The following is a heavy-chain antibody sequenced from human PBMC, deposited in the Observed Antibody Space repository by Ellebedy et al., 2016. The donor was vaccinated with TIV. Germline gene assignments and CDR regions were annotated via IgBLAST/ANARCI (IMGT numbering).Heavy chain of an antibody. J-gene: IGHJ5*02. CDR2: IYYSGST. CDR3: ARAPEMATPWRWFDP. V-gene: IGHV4-59*08. D-gene: IGHD5-24*01. Sequence: SETLSLXXTVSGGSISSYYWSWIRQPPGKGLEWIGYIYYSGSTNYNPSLKSRVTISVDTSKNQFSLKLSSVTAADTAVYYCARAPEMATPWRWFDPWGQGTLVTVSS. CDR1: GGSISSYY.